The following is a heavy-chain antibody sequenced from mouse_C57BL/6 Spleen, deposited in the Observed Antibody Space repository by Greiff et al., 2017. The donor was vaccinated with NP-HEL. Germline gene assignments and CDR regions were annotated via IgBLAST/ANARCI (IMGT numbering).Heavy chain of an antibody. CDR1: GYTFTSYG. V-gene: IGHV1-81*01. Sequence: VQLQQSGAELARPGASVKLSCKASGYTFTSYGISWVKQRTGQGLEWIGEIYPRSGNTYYNEKFKGKATLTADTSSLTAYMELRSLTSEDSAVYFCATGNYGSSVTWFAYWGQGTLVTVSA. D-gene: IGHD1-1*01. CDR3: ATGNYGSSVTWFAY. J-gene: IGHJ3*01. CDR2: IYPRSGNT.